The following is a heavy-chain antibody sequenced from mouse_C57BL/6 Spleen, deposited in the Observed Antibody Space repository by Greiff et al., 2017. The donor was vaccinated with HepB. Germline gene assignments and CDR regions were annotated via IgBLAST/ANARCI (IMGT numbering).Heavy chain of an antibody. CDR2: IYPGNSDT. J-gene: IGHJ2*01. CDR1: GYTFTSYW. CDR3: TREAVTTVVARDYFDY. V-gene: IGHV1-5*01. D-gene: IGHD1-1*01. Sequence: EVQLVESGTVLARPGASVKMSCKTSGYTFTSYWMHWVKQRPGQGLEWIGAIYPGNSDTSYNQKFKGKAKLTAVTSASTAYMELSSLTNEDSAVYYCTREAVTTVVARDYFDYWGQGTTLTVSS.